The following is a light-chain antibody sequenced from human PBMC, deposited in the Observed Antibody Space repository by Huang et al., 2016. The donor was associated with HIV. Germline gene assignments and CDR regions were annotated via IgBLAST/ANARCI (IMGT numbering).Light chain of an antibody. CDR1: QSLVSSDGDIY. CDR2: QVS. Sequence: DVVMTQFPLSLPVTLGQPASIFCKSSQSLVSSDGDIYLNWIQQRPGQSPRRLIYQVSKRDSGVPDRFSGSGAGTLFALRISRAEAEDVAVYYCMQGTHWPGTFGQGTKLEI. CDR3: MQGTHWPGT. J-gene: IGKJ1*01. V-gene: IGKV2-30*01.